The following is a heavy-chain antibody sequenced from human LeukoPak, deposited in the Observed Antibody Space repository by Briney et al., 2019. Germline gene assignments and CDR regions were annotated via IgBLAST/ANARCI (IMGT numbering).Heavy chain of an antibody. D-gene: IGHD6-19*01. V-gene: IGHV1-2*02. J-gene: IGHJ4*02. CDR1: GYTFTVYY. Sequence: GASVTVSCKASGYTFTVYYMHWVRQAPGQGLEWMGWINPNSGGTNYAQQFQGRATMTRDTSISTAYMELSRLRSDDTAVYYCARTTIEVAGLTFDYWGQGTLVTVSS. CDR3: ARTTIEVAGLTFDY. CDR2: INPNSGGT.